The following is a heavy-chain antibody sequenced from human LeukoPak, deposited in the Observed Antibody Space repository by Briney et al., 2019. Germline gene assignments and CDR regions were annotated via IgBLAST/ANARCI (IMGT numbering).Heavy chain of an antibody. D-gene: IGHD1-26*01. J-gene: IGHJ4*02. CDR1: GFTFSDSA. V-gene: IGHV3-23*01. Sequence: GGSLRLSCAASGFTFSDSAMTWVRQAPGKGLDWVSLISFSGANTYYADSVKGRFTISRDNAKNSLYLQMNSLRAEDTAVYYCARDPGVVGATGHDYWGQGTLVTVSS. CDR3: ARDPGVVGATGHDY. CDR2: ISFSGANT.